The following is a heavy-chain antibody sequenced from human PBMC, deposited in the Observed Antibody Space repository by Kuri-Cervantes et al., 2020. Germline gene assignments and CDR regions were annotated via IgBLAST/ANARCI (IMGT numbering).Heavy chain of an antibody. J-gene: IGHJ4*02. Sequence: GESLKISCAASGFTFSSYGMHRVRQAPGKGLEWVAVISYDGSNRYYADSVKGRFTISRDNSKNTLYLQMNSLRAEDTAVYYCAKGDQRYYGSGIWGQGTLVTVSS. CDR1: GFTFSSYG. CDR2: ISYDGSNR. CDR3: AKGDQRYYGSGI. D-gene: IGHD3-10*01. V-gene: IGHV3-30*18.